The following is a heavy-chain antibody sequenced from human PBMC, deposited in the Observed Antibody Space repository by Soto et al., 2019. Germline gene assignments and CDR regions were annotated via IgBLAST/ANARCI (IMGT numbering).Heavy chain of an antibody. J-gene: IGHJ6*02. CDR1: SGSFSGYY. Sequence: SETLSLTCAVYSGSFSGYYWSWIRQPPGKGLEWIGEINHSGSTNYNPSLKSRVTISVDTSKNQFSLKLSSVTAADTAVYYCARERGRYYGSGSYYNEMDYGMDVWGQGTTVTVSS. V-gene: IGHV4-34*01. CDR3: ARERGRYYGSGSYYNEMDYGMDV. CDR2: INHSGST. D-gene: IGHD3-10*01.